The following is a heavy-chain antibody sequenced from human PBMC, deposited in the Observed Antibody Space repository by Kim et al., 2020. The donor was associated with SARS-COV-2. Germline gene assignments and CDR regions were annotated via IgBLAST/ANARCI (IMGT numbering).Heavy chain of an antibody. CDR2: ISWNSGSI. Sequence: GGSLRLSCAASGFIFGDYAMHWVRQAPGKGLEWVSGISWNSGSIGYADSVKGRFTISRDDAKNSLYLQMNSLRAEDTAFYYCAKDLSGPLTMPGDCWGQGTLVTVSS. CDR3: AKDLSGPLTMPGDC. CDR1: GFIFGDYA. V-gene: IGHV3-9*01. J-gene: IGHJ4*02. D-gene: IGHD1-1*01.